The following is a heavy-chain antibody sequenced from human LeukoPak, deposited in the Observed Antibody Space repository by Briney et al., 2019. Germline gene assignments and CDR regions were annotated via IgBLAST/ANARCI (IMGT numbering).Heavy chain of an antibody. J-gene: IGHJ4*02. D-gene: IGHD6-19*01. V-gene: IGHV3-7*03. CDR1: EFTLSNYW. Sequence: PGGSLRLSCAASEFTLSNYWLSWVRQAPGKGLEWVANIKEDGSVKNYVASVKGRFTISRDNAKNSLYLQMNSLRAEDTAVYYCAKVPPPGYSSGWYVAGDYWGQGTLVTVSS. CDR2: IKEDGSVK. CDR3: AKVPPPGYSSGWYVAGDY.